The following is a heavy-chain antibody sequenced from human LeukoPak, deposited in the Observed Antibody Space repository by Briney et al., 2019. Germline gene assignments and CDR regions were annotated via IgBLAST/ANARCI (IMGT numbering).Heavy chain of an antibody. Sequence: GGSLRLSCAASGFTFSDYWIIWFRQAPGKGLEWVGHINQDGSVKDYVDSMKGRFTISRDNANKFSFLQMNSLRAEDTAVYYCAKDKSWNVCDYWGRGTLVTVSS. CDR2: INQDGSVK. CDR1: GFTFSDYW. J-gene: IGHJ4*02. CDR3: AKDKSWNVCDY. V-gene: IGHV3-7*01. D-gene: IGHD1-1*01.